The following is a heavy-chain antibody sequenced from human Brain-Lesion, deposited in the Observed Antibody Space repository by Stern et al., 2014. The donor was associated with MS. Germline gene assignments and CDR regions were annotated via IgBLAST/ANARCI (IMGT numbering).Heavy chain of an antibody. CDR3: ARGRSDKYYGLDV. J-gene: IGHJ6*02. V-gene: IGHV3-48*02. CDR2: ISRGGGTL. Sequence: VQLVESGGGLVQSGGSLRLFCSASEFTVDSYSMGWLRQVPGKGLEYVSHISRGGGTLQYADSVRGRFTISRDRAMNSLFLQMNSLRDEDSGVYYCARGRSDKYYGLDVWGQGTTVTVS. CDR1: EFTVDSYS.